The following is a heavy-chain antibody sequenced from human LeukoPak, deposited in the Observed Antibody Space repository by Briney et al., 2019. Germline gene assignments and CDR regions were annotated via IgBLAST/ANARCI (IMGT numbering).Heavy chain of an antibody. CDR2: ISGSSSYM. D-gene: IGHD3-22*01. CDR3: AKAYYDSSGYSYYFDY. Sequence: GGSLRLSCAASGFPFSAYSMNWVRQAPGKGLERVSSISGSSSYMFYADSVKGRFTISRDNAKNSLYLQMNSLRAEDTAVYYCAKAYYDSSGYSYYFDYWGQGTLVTVSS. CDR1: GFPFSAYS. J-gene: IGHJ4*02. V-gene: IGHV3-21*01.